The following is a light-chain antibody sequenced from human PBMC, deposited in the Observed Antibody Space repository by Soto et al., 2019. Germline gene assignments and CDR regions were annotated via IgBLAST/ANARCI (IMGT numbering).Light chain of an antibody. V-gene: IGKV3-11*01. CDR3: QQRSNWPRT. J-gene: IGKJ2*01. CDR1: QSVSSS. Sequence: IVSQHSPATLSLSPGERATLSRSASQSVSSSLGYYQQISGQAPRLLIYDASNRATGISARFSGSGSGTDFTLTISSLEPEDFAVYYCQQRSNWPRTFGQGTKVDIK. CDR2: DAS.